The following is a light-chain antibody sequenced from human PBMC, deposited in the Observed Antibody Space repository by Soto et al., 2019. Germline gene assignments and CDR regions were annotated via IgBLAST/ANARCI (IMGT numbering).Light chain of an antibody. Sequence: DIQMTQSPSSLSASVGDRVTITCRAGHSIGTYLNLYQHIAGKAPKLLIYAASSLQSGVPSRFSGSGSGAEFTLTITSLQPEEFATYYCQQTYSLPRTFGQGTKVEIK. CDR1: HSIGTY. CDR3: QQTYSLPRT. J-gene: IGKJ1*01. V-gene: IGKV1-39*01. CDR2: AAS.